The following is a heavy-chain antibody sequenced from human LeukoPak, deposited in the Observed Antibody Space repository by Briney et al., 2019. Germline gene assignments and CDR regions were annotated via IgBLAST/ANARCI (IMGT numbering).Heavy chain of an antibody. CDR3: ARVEDSYGYRYFDY. V-gene: IGHV4-59*08. D-gene: IGHD5-18*01. Sequence: SETPSLTCTVSGGSISSYYWSWIRQPPGKGLEWIGYIYYSGSTNYNPSLKSRVTISVDTSKNQFSLKLNSVTAADTAVYYCARVEDSYGYRYFDYWGQGTLVTVSS. CDR1: GGSISSYY. CDR2: IYYSGST. J-gene: IGHJ4*02.